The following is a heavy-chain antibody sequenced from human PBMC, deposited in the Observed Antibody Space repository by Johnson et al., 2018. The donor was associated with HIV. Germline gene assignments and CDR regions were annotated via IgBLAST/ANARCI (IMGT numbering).Heavy chain of an antibody. J-gene: IGHJ3*02. CDR1: GFTVSTYY. V-gene: IGHV3-66*03. CDR2: LYSSGKT. D-gene: IGHD1-26*01. Sequence: VQLVESGGGLIQPGGSLRLSCAASGFTVSTYYMTWVRQASGKGLELVSLLYSSGKTYYADSVKGRFTISRDNSKNTLYLQMNSLRAEDTAVYYCARVMGATQVMGAFDIWGQGTMVTVSS. CDR3: ARVMGATQVMGAFDI.